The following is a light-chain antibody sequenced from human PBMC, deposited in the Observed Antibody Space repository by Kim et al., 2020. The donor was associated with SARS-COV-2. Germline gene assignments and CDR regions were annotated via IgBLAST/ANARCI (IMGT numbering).Light chain of an antibody. CDR1: SSNIGSNT. CDR2: SNN. J-gene: IGLJ3*02. CDR3: AAWDDSLWV. Sequence: PGQRVTISCSGSSSNIGSNTVNWYQQLPGTAPKLLIYSNNQRPSGVPDRFSGSKSGTSASLAISGLQSEDEADYYCAAWDDSLWVFGGGTQLTVL. V-gene: IGLV1-44*01.